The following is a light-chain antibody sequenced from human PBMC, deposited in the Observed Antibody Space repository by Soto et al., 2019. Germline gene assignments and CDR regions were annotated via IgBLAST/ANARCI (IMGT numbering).Light chain of an antibody. J-gene: IGLJ3*02. Sequence: QSVLTQPPSASGSPGQSVTISCTGTSSDVGGYNYVSWYQQHPGKAPKFMIYEVTKRPSGVPDRFSGSKSGNTASLTVSGLQPEDEADYYCRSYAGRNTWVFGGGTKVTVL. V-gene: IGLV2-8*01. CDR3: RSYAGRNTWV. CDR2: EVT. CDR1: SSDVGGYNY.